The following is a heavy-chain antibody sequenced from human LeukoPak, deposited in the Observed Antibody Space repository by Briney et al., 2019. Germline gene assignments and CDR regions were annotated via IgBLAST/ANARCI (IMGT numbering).Heavy chain of an antibody. CDR2: INHSGST. J-gene: IGHJ4*02. V-gene: IGHV4-34*01. CDR1: GGSFSGYY. CDR3: ARGKKYCSSTSCYRFDY. D-gene: IGHD2-2*01. Sequence: SETLSLTCAVYGGSFSGYYWSWIRQPPGKGLEWMGEINHSGSTNYNPSLKSRVTISVDTSKNQFSLKLSSVTAADTAVYYCARGKKYCSSTSCYRFDYWGQGTLVTVSS.